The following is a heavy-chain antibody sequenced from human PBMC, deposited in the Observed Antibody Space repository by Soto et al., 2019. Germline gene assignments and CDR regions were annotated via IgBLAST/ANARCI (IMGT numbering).Heavy chain of an antibody. V-gene: IGHV4-59*01. CDR1: GASFNNFY. J-gene: IGHJ6*02. CDR2: VYYAGAT. CDR3: ARVMGDWGTYYCYYGMDV. Sequence: LETLSLTWTVSGASFNNFYWGRIRQPPREGPEWIGYVYYAGATNYNPSLESRVTISPDTSRNQFSLNLRSVTAADTAVYYCARVMGDWGTYYCYYGMDVWGQGTTVTV. D-gene: IGHD3-16*01.